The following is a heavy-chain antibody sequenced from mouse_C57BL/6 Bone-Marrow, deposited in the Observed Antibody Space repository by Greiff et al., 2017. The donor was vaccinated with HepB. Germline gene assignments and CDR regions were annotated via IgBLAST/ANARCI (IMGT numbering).Heavy chain of an antibody. V-gene: IGHV1-26*01. CDR3: ARGGGHCGDYAMDY. D-gene: IGHD6-1*01. J-gene: IGHJ4*01. Sequence: VQLQQSGPELVKPGASVKISCKASGYTFTDYYMNWVKQSHGKSLEWIGDINPNNGGTSYNQKFKGKATLTVDKSSSTAYMELRSLTSEDSAVYYCARGGGHCGDYAMDYWGQGTSVTVSS. CDR2: INPNNGGT. CDR1: GYTFTDYY.